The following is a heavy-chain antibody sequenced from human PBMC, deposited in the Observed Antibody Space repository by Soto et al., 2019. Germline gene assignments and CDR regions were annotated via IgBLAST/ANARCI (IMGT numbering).Heavy chain of an antibody. J-gene: IGHJ5*02. CDR2: IYYSGST. Sequence: SETLSLTCTVSGGSISSSSYYWGWIRQPPGKRLEWIGSIYYSGSTYYNPSLKSRVTISVDTSKNQFSLKLSSVTAADTAVYYCARLVPVILGYCSGGSCTPFAPWGQGTLVTVSS. CDR3: ARLVPVILGYCSGGSCTPFAP. CDR1: GGSISSSSYY. V-gene: IGHV4-39*01. D-gene: IGHD2-15*01.